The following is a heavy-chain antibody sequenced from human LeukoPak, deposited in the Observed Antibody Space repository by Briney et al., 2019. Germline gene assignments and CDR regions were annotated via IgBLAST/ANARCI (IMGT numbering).Heavy chain of an antibody. CDR2: IKQDGSEK. D-gene: IGHD2-2*01. CDR1: GFTFSSYW. CDR3: ARGSLRAVVVPAAEYYFDY. V-gene: IGHV3-7*01. J-gene: IGHJ4*02. Sequence: GGSLRLSCAASGFTFSSYWMSWVRQAPGKGLEWVANIKQDGSEKYYVDSVKGRFTISRDNAKNSLYLQMNSLRAEDTAVYYCARGSLRAVVVPAAEYYFDYWAREPWSPSPQ.